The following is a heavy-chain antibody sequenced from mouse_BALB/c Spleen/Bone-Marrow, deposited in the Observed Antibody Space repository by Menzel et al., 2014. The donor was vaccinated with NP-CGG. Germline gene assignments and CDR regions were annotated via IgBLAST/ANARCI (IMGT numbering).Heavy chain of an antibody. D-gene: IGHD2-3*01. J-gene: IGHJ2*01. V-gene: IGHV2-2*02. Sequence: VQLQELGPGLVQPSQSLSITCTVSGFSLTNFGVHWVRQSPGKGLEWLGVIWSGGSTDYNAAFISRLSISKDNSKSQVFFKMNSLQANDTAIYYCARADGFYDYWGQGTTLTVSS. CDR1: GFSLTNFG. CDR3: ARADGFYDY. CDR2: IWSGGST.